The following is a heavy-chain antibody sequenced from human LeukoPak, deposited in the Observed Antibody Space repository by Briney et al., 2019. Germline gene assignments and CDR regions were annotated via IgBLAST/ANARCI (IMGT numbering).Heavy chain of an antibody. CDR3: ARSGRDGSGYYLRYFDY. Sequence: SETLSLTCTVSVGSISSSSYYWGWIRQPPGKGLDWIASIYHSEYTYYNASLKSRVTLSVDTSKIQFSLNLRSVTAADTAVYYCARSGRDGSGYYLRYFDYWGQGSLVIVSS. V-gene: IGHV4-39*07. CDR2: IYHSEYT. J-gene: IGHJ4*02. CDR1: VGSISSSSYY. D-gene: IGHD3-22*01.